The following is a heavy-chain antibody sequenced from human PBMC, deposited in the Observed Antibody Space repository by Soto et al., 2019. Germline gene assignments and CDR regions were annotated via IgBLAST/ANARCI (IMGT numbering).Heavy chain of an antibody. V-gene: IGHV1-69*13. CDR1: GGTFSSYA. J-gene: IGHJ4*02. Sequence: ASVKVSCKASGGTFSSYAISWVRQAPGQGLEWMGGIIPIFGTANYAQKFQGRVTITADESTSTAYMELSSLRSEDTAVYYCARVSPYSYGSRYYFDYWGQGTLVTVSS. D-gene: IGHD5-18*01. CDR3: ARVSPYSYGSRYYFDY. CDR2: IIPIFGTA.